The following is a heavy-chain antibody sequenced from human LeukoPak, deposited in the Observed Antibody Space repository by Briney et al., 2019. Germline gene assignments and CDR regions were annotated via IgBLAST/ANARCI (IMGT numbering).Heavy chain of an antibody. CDR3: ARVMITFGGVIAGLYYFDY. V-gene: IGHV6-1*01. CDR2: TYYRNNWYN. J-gene: IGHJ4*02. CDR1: GDTVSSNSAA. D-gene: IGHD3-16*02. Sequence: SQTLSLNCAVSGDTVSSNSAAWHWIRQSPSRGLEWLASTYYRNNWYNDYAVSVKSRITINPDTSKNQFSLQLNSVTPEDTAVYYCARVMITFGGVIAGLYYFDYWGQGTLVTVSS.